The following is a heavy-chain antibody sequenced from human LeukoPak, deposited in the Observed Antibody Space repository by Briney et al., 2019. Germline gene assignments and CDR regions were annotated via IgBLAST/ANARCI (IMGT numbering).Heavy chain of an antibody. CDR3: ARGPPNWGFDY. V-gene: IGHV1-8*01. CDR1: GDTFTNYD. Sequence: ASVKVSCKASGDTFTNYDINWVRQATGQGLEWMGWMSPSSGHIGYAQKFQGRVTMTRSTSISTAYMELSSLRSEDTAVYYCARGPPNWGFDYWGQGTLVTVSS. CDR2: MSPSSGHI. D-gene: IGHD7-27*01. J-gene: IGHJ4*02.